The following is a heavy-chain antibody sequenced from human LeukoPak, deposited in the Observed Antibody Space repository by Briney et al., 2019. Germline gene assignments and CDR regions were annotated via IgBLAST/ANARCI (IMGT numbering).Heavy chain of an antibody. CDR3: ARDHGYCSSTSCYNAFDI. Sequence: GASVKVSCEASGYTFTGYCMHWVRQAPGQGLEWMGWINPNSGGTNYAQKFQGRVTMTRDTSISTAYMELSRLRSDDTAVYYCARDHGYCSSTSCYNAFDIWGQGTMVTVSS. D-gene: IGHD2-2*02. CDR1: GYTFTGYC. CDR2: INPNSGGT. V-gene: IGHV1-2*02. J-gene: IGHJ3*02.